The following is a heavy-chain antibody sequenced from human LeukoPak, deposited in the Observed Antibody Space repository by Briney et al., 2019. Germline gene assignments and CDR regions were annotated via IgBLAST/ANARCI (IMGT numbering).Heavy chain of an antibody. CDR1: GYTFTGYY. CDR2: INPNSGGT. Sequence: ASVKVSCKASGYTFTGYYIHWVRQAPGQGLEWIAWINPNSGGTNHAQKFQGRVTMTSDTSISTVYMELSRLRSDDTAVYYCARALDSVSYFDYWGQGTLVTVFS. V-gene: IGHV1-2*02. J-gene: IGHJ4*02. CDR3: ARALDSVSYFDY. D-gene: IGHD2-21*01.